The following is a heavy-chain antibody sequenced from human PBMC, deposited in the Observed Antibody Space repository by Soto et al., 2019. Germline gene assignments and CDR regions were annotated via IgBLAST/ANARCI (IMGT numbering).Heavy chain of an antibody. J-gene: IGHJ6*02. CDR2: INSDGSST. D-gene: IGHD3-3*01. Sequence: GGSLRLSCAASGFTFSSYWMHWVRQAPGKGLVWVSRINSDGSSTSYADSVKGRFTISRDNAKNTLYLQMNSLRAEDTAVYYCARVQSRITIFGVVPYGMDVWGQGTTVTV. CDR3: ARVQSRITIFGVVPYGMDV. CDR1: GFTFSSYW. V-gene: IGHV3-74*01.